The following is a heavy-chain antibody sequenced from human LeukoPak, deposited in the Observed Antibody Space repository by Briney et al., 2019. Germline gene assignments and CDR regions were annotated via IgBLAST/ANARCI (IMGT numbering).Heavy chain of an antibody. Sequence: PSETLSLTCTVSGGSISDNYWSWIRQPPVKGLEWIGYAYYSGHTNYNSSLKSRVTMSLDTSKSQFSLRLSSVTAADTAVYFCARHLFATPFDYWGPGTLVTVSS. CDR1: GGSISDNY. CDR3: ARHLFATPFDY. V-gene: IGHV4-59*08. CDR2: AYYSGHT. J-gene: IGHJ4*02. D-gene: IGHD2-15*01.